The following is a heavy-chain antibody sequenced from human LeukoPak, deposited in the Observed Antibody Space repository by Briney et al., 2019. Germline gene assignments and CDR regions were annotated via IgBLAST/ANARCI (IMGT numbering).Heavy chain of an antibody. J-gene: IGHJ5*02. CDR1: GFTFSSYA. CDR2: ISYDGSNK. D-gene: IGHD2-2*02. Sequence: GGSLRLSCAASGFTFSSYAMHWVRQAPGKGLEWVAVISYDGSNKYYADSVKGRFTISRDNSKNTLYLQMNSLRAEDTAVYYCARDRVRGVVVPAAILPWGQGTLVTVSS. V-gene: IGHV3-30-3*01. CDR3: ARDRVRGVVVPAAILP.